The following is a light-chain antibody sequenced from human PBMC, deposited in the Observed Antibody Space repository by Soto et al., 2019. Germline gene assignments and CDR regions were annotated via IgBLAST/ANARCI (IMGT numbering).Light chain of an antibody. CDR2: SNN. J-gene: IGLJ3*02. V-gene: IGLV1-47*02. CDR3: AAWDDSLNGRV. Sequence: QLVLTQPPSASATPGQRVTISCSGSSSNIGSRHVFWYQQLPGTAPKLLIYSNNQRPSGVPDRFSGSKSGTSASLAISGLRSEDEADYYCAAWDDSLNGRVFGGGTQLTVL. CDR1: SSNIGSRH.